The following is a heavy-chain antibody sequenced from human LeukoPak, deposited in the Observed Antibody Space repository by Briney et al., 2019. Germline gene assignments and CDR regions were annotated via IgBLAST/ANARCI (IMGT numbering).Heavy chain of an antibody. V-gene: IGHV4-39*07. CDR2: IYYSGST. Sequence: SETLSLTCTVSGSSISSSSYYWGWIRQPPGKGLEWIGSIYYSGSTYYNPSLKSRVTISVDTSKNQFSLKLSSVTAADTAVYYCARDLRVLTPGIAVAGTIDDYWGQGTLVTVSS. J-gene: IGHJ4*02. D-gene: IGHD6-19*01. CDR1: GSSISSSSYY. CDR3: ARDLRVLTPGIAVAGTIDDY.